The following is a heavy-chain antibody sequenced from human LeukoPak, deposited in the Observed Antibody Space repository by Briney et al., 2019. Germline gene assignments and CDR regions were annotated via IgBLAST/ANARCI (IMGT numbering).Heavy chain of an antibody. CDR3: AKDHCSSTSCYADY. V-gene: IGHV3-43D*04. CDR2: ISWDGGST. J-gene: IGHJ4*02. D-gene: IGHD2-2*01. CDR1: GFTFDDYA. Sequence: PGGSLRLSCAASGFTFDDYAMHWVRQAPWKGLEWVSLISWDGGSTYYADSVKGRFTISRDNSKNSLYLQMNSLRAEDTALYYCAKDHCSSTSCYADYWGQGTLVTVSS.